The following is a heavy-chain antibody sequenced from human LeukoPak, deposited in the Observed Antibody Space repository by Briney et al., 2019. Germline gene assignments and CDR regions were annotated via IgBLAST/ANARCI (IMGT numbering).Heavy chain of an antibody. V-gene: IGHV4-4*02. J-gene: IGHJ4*02. CDR1: GGSISSSNW. D-gene: IGHD4-23*01. CDR3: ATRPRDGGNGDY. Sequence: SETLSLTCAVSGGSISSSNWWSWVRQPPGKGLGGIGEIYNRGTTNYNPSLKSRVTISVDKSKNQFSLKLSSVTAADTAVYYCATRPRDGGNGDYWGQGTLVTVSS. CDR2: IYNRGTT.